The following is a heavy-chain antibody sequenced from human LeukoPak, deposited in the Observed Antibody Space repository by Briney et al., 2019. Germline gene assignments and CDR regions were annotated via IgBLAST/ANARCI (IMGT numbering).Heavy chain of an antibody. Sequence: PGGSLRLSCAASGFTFSSYAMHWVRQAPGKGLEWVAVISYDGSNKYYADSVKGRFTISRDNSKNTLYLQMNSLRAEDTAVYYCARDRSDAWGQGTLVTVSS. CDR3: ARDRSDA. J-gene: IGHJ5*02. D-gene: IGHD3-10*01. CDR1: GFTFSSYA. CDR2: ISYDGSNK. V-gene: IGHV3-30*04.